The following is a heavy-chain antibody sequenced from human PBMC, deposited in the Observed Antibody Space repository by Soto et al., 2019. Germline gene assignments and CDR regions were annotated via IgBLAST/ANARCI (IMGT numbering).Heavy chain of an antibody. J-gene: IGHJ4*02. D-gene: IGHD1-26*01. CDR3: ARGSPRMGALPTY. V-gene: IGHV1-2*02. CDR2: INPKSGDT. CDR1: GYTFTGYY. Sequence: ASVKVSCKASGYTFTGYYIHWVRQAPGQGLEWMGWINPKSGDTNYAQKFQGRVSMARDTSITTAYMEVSRPKSDDTAVYYCARGSPRMGALPTYWGQGTLVTVSS.